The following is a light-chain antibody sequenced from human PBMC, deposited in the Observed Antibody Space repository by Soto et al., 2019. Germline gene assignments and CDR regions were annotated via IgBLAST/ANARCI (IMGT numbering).Light chain of an antibody. CDR3: AAWDDSLSGVV. CDR2: RNN. Sequence: QSVLTQPPSAPGTPGQRVTISCSGSSSNIGSNFIYWYQQLPGTAPKLLIYRNNERPSGVPDRFSGSKSGTSASLAISGLRSEDEADYHCAAWDDSLSGVVFGGGTKLTVL. J-gene: IGLJ2*01. CDR1: SSNIGSNF. V-gene: IGLV1-47*01.